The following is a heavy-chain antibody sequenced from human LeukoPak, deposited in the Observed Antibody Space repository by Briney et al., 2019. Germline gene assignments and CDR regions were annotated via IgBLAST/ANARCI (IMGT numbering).Heavy chain of an antibody. CDR1: GGSISSGGYY. J-gene: IGHJ4*02. CDR3: AKHSAHYGGNAYFDS. D-gene: IGHD4-17*01. CDR2: IYHSGST. V-gene: IGHV4-31*03. Sequence: SETLSLTCTVSGGSISSGGYYWSWIRQHPGKGLEWIGYIYHSGSTYYNPSLKSRVTISVDTSKNQFSLKLSSVTAADTAVYYCAKHSAHYGGNAYFDSWGQGAPVTVSS.